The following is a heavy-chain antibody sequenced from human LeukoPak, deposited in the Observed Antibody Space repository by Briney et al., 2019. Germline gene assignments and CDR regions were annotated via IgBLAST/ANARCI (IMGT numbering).Heavy chain of an antibody. CDR1: GFTFSNAW. CDR2: IYYSGST. Sequence: GSLRLSCAASGFTFSNAWMSWVRQAPGKGLEWIGYIYYSGSTSYNPSLKSRVTISVDTSKNQFSLKLSPVTAADTAVYYCARWGDCSGGSCYGYFQHWGQGTLVTVSS. D-gene: IGHD2-15*01. J-gene: IGHJ1*01. CDR3: ARWGDCSGGSCYGYFQH. V-gene: IGHV4-59*01.